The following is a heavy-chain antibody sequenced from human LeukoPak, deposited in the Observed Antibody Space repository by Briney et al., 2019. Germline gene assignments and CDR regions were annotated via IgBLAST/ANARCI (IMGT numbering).Heavy chain of an antibody. D-gene: IGHD2-15*01. CDR1: GYTFTSYD. Sequence: ASVKVSCKASGYTFTSYDITWVRQAPGQGLEWMGWISAYNGNTNYAQKLQGRVTMTTDTSTGTAYMELRSLRSDDTAVYYCARKLGYCSGGSCYLCDYWGQGTLVTVSS. CDR2: ISAYNGNT. V-gene: IGHV1-18*01. CDR3: ARKLGYCSGGSCYLCDY. J-gene: IGHJ4*02.